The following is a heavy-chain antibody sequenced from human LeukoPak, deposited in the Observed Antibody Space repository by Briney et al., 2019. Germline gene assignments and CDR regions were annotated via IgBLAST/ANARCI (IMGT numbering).Heavy chain of an antibody. V-gene: IGHV1-2*02. J-gene: IGHJ4*02. CDR2: LNPNSGGT. CDR3: ARMRDLVGTSPLGY. D-gene: IGHD1-26*01. Sequence: ASVKVSCKASGYTFSGCYMHWVRQAPGQGLEWMGWLNPNSGGTNYAQKFQGRVTMTSDTSISTGYMELSSLRSEDTAVYYCARMRDLVGTSPLGYWGQGTLVTVSS. CDR1: GYTFSGCY.